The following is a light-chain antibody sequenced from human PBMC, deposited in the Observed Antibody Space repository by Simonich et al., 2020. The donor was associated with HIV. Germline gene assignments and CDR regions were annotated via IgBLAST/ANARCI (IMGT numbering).Light chain of an antibody. J-gene: IGLJ3*02. CDR3: YSTDSSGNHRV. Sequence: SYELTQSPSVSVSPGQTARITCSGDALPKTYASWYQQKSGQAPVLVIYEDSKRPSGIPERFSGSSSGTMATLTISGAQVEDEADYYCYSTDSSGNHRVFGGGTKLTVL. V-gene: IGLV3-10*01. CDR2: EDS. CDR1: ALPKTY.